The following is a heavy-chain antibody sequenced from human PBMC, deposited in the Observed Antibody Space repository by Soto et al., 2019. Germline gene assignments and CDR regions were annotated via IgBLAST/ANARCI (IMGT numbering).Heavy chain of an antibody. CDR2: IKQDGSEK. Sequence: EVQVVESGGGLVQPGGSLRLSCAASGFIFSNYWMSWVRQAPGKGLEWVANIKQDGSEKHYVDSVKGRLTISRDNADNSLYLQMNSLRAADTAVYYCAKNNLYCSSTNCFVFDYWGQGTLVTVSS. D-gene: IGHD2-2*01. J-gene: IGHJ4*02. CDR1: GFIFSNYW. V-gene: IGHV3-7*01. CDR3: AKNNLYCSSTNCFVFDY.